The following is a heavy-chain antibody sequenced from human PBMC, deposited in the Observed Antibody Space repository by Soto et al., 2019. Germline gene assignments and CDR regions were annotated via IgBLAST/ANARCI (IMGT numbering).Heavy chain of an antibody. D-gene: IGHD3-16*01. J-gene: IGHJ6*02. CDR2: IYYSGST. CDR1: GGSISSSSYY. CDR3: ARHLLLEEPVGGPNYYYGMDV. Sequence: QLQLQESGPGLVKPSETLSLTCTVSGGSISSSSYYWGWIRQPPGKGLEWIGSIYYSGSTYYNPSLKSRVTISVDTSKNQFSLKLSSVTAADTAVYYCARHLLLEEPVGGPNYYYGMDVWGQGTTVTVSS. V-gene: IGHV4-39*01.